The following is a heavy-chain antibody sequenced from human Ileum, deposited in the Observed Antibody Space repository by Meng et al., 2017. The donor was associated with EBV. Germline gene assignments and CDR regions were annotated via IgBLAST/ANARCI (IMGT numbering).Heavy chain of an antibody. V-gene: IGHV4-39*01. J-gene: IGHJ5*02. CDR3: ARPIAAAGWFDP. CDR1: GGPINSSSYY. D-gene: IGHD6-13*01. CDR2: IYYSGRT. Sequence: QLQLQEPGPGLGKASGHPSLPCLVSGGPINSSSYYWGWIRQPPGKGLEWIGSIYYSGRTYYNPSLKSRVTISVDTSKNQFSLKLSSVTAADTAVYYCARPIAAAGWFDPWGQGTLVTVSS.